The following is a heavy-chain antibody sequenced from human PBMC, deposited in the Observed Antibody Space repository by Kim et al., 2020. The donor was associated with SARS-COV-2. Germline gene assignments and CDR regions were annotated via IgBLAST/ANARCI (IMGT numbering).Heavy chain of an antibody. D-gene: IGHD5-12*01. CDR3: ARGDGMATKEKPLAYYYYGMDV. CDR2: IIHIFGTA. V-gene: IGHV1-69*13. CDR1: GGTFSSYA. Sequence: SVKVSCKASGGTFSSYAISWVRQAPGQGLEWMGGIIHIFGTANYAQKFQGRVTITADESTSTAYMELSSLRSEDTAVYYCARGDGMATKEKPLAYYYYGMDVWGQGTTVTVSS. J-gene: IGHJ6*02.